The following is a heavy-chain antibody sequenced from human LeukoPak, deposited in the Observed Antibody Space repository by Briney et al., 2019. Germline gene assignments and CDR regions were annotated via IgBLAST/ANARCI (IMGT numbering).Heavy chain of an antibody. CDR3: ARGYGDYVHDAFDI. J-gene: IGHJ3*02. D-gene: IGHD4-17*01. Sequence: GGSLRLSCAASGFTFSSYGMHWVRQAPGKGLEWVAVIWYDGSNKYYADSVKGRFTISRDNSKNTLYLQMNSLRAEDTAVYYCARGYGDYVHDAFDIWGQGTMVTVSS. CDR1: GFTFSSYG. V-gene: IGHV3-33*01. CDR2: IWYDGSNK.